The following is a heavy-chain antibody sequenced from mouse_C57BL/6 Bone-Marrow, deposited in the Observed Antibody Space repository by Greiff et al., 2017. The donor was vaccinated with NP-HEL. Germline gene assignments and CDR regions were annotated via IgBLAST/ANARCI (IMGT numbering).Heavy chain of an antibody. V-gene: IGHV1-69*01. D-gene: IGHD2-4*01. CDR1: GYTFTSYW. CDR3: ASYDYAGGYYAMDY. J-gene: IGHJ4*01. CDR2: IDPSDSYT. Sequence: VQLQQPGAELVMPGASVKLSCKASGYTFTSYWMHWVKQRPGQGLEWIGEIDPSDSYTNYNQKFKGKSTLTVDKSSSTAYMQLSSLTSEDSAVYYCASYDYAGGYYAMDYWGQGTSVTVSS.